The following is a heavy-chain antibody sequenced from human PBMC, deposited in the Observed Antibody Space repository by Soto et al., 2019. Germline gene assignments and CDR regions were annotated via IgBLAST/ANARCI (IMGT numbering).Heavy chain of an antibody. CDR1: GGSISSSSYY. V-gene: IGHV4-39*01. Sequence: QLQLQESGPGLVKPSETLSLTCTVSGGSISSSSYYWGWIRQPPGKGLEWIGSIYYSGSTYYNPSLKSRVTISVDTSKNQFSLKLSSVTAADTAVYYCARPGQQLVLVGNYLDYWGQGTLVTVSS. CDR3: ARPGQQLVLVGNYLDY. J-gene: IGHJ4*02. CDR2: IYYSGST. D-gene: IGHD6-13*01.